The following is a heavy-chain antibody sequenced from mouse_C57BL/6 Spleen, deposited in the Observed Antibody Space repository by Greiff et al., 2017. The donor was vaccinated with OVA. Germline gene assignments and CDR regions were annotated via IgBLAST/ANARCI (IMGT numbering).Heavy chain of an antibody. J-gene: IGHJ2*01. Sequence: VQLQQSGAELVKPGASVKMSCKASGYTFTSYWITWVKQRPGQGLEWIGDIYPGSGSTNYNEKFKSKATLTVDTSSSTAYMQLSSLTSEDSAVYYCARSVGLRHYFDYWGQGTTLTVSS. V-gene: IGHV1-55*01. CDR2: IYPGSGST. D-gene: IGHD2-4*01. CDR1: GYTFTSYW. CDR3: ARSVGLRHYFDY.